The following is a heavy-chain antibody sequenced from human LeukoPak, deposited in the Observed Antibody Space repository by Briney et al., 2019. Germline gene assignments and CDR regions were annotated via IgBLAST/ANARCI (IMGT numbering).Heavy chain of an antibody. CDR2: IYYSGST. CDR3: ARDLSATGSYHFDY. J-gene: IGHJ4*02. D-gene: IGHD1-26*01. CDR1: GFTFSDYY. Sequence: GSLRLSCAASGFTFSDYYMSWIRQPPGKGLEWIGTIYYSGSTYYNPSLKSRVTISVDTSKNQFSLKLSSVTAADTAVYYCARDLSATGSYHFDYWGQGTLVTVSS. V-gene: IGHV4-38-2*02.